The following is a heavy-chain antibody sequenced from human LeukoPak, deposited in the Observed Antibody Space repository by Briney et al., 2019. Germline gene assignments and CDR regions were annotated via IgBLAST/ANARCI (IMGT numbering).Heavy chain of an antibody. V-gene: IGHV4-39*01. CDR1: GGSFSSYY. CDR2: IYYSGST. Sequence: SETLSLTCAVYGGSFSSYYWGWIRQPPGKGLEWIGTIYYSGSTYYNPSLKSRVTISVDTSKNQFSLKLSSVTAADTAVYYCAALEREEDAFDIWGQGTMVTVSS. J-gene: IGHJ3*02. CDR3: AALEREEDAFDI. D-gene: IGHD5-24*01.